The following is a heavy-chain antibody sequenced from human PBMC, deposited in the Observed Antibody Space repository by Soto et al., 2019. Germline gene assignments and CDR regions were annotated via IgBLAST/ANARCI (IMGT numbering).Heavy chain of an antibody. J-gene: IGHJ3*02. Sequence: SETLSHTCTVSGGSISSGGYYWSWIRQHPGKGLEWIGYIYYSGSTYYNPSLKSRVTISVDTSKYQFSLKLSSVTAADTAVFYCARGHLRGIDTFDIWGHGTMVT. D-gene: IGHD4-17*01. CDR1: GGSISSGGYY. CDR2: IYYSGST. V-gene: IGHV4-31*03. CDR3: ARGHLRGIDTFDI.